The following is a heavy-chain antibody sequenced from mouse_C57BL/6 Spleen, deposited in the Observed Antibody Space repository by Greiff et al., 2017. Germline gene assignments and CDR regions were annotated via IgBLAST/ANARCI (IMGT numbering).Heavy chain of an antibody. D-gene: IGHD1-1*01. CDR3: ARVGLWAMDY. CDR2: INYDGSST. CDR1: GFTFSDYY. Sequence: DVHLVESEGGLVQPGSSMKLSCTASGFTFSDYYMAWVRQVPEKGLEWVANINYDGSSTYYLDSLKSRFIISRDNAKNILYLQMSSLKSEDTATYYCARVGLWAMDYWGQGTSVTVSS. V-gene: IGHV5-16*01. J-gene: IGHJ4*01.